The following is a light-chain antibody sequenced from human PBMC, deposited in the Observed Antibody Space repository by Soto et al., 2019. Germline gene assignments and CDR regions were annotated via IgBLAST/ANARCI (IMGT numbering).Light chain of an antibody. CDR1: QSVSSN. J-gene: IGKJ2*01. V-gene: IGKV3-15*01. Sequence: EIVMTQSPATLSVSPGERATLSCRASQSVSSNLAWYQQKPGQAPRLLIYGACTRATVIPARFNGSGSGTEFPLTISSLQSEDFAVYYCQHYNKWPPNTFCQGTKLEI. CDR3: QHYNKWPPNT. CDR2: GAC.